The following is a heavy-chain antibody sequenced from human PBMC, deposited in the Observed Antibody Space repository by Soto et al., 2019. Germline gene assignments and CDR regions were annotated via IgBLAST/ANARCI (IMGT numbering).Heavy chain of an antibody. V-gene: IGHV3-64*01. Sequence: GSLRLSCAASGFTFSSYAMHWVRQAPGKGLEYVSAISSNGGSTYYANSVKGRFTISRDNSKNTLYLQMGSLRAEDMAVYYCARYGKYCSGGSCYSYYYYMDVWGKGTTVTVSS. CDR3: ARYGKYCSGGSCYSYYYYMDV. CDR1: GFTFSSYA. D-gene: IGHD2-15*01. J-gene: IGHJ6*03. CDR2: ISSNGGST.